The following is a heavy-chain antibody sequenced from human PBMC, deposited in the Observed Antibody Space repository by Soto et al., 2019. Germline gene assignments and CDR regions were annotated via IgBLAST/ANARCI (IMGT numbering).Heavy chain of an antibody. D-gene: IGHD5-18*01. Sequence: SETLSLTCTVSGGSVSSGSYYWSWIRQPPGKGLEWIGYIYYSGSTNYNPSLKSRVTISVDTSKNQFSLKLSSVTAADTAVYHCARDNVDTAMVNHYYYGMDVWGQGTKVTVSS. CDR2: IYYSGST. V-gene: IGHV4-61*01. CDR1: GGSVSSGSYY. CDR3: ARDNVDTAMVNHYYYGMDV. J-gene: IGHJ6*02.